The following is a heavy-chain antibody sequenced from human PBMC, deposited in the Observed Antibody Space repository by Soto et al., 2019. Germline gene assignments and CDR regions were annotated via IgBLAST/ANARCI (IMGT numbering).Heavy chain of an antibody. D-gene: IGHD3-3*01. CDR3: ARDRVSYDFWSGPIPFGMDV. CDR1: GFTLSSYS. V-gene: IGHV3-21*01. J-gene: IGHJ6*02. CDR2: ISRSGSYI. Sequence: SLRLSCAVSGFTLSSYSMNWVRQAPGKGLEWFSSISRSGSYIYYADSVKGRFTTSRDNAENSLYLQLNSLRAEDTAVYYCARDRVSYDFWSGPIPFGMDVWGQGTTVTVSS.